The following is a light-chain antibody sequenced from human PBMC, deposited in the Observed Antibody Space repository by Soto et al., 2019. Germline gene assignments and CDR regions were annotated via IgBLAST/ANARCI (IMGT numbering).Light chain of an antibody. CDR1: QSVSSN. CDR3: QQYNNWPPFP. V-gene: IGKV3-15*01. J-gene: IGKJ2*01. Sequence: EIVLTQSPATLSVSPAARATLSCRASQSVSSNFDWSQQKPDQAPRLPIYGASTRATGIPARFSGSGSGTEFTRTIRSLQSEDLAFYYCQQYNNWPPFPCGQGTKLEI. CDR2: GAS.